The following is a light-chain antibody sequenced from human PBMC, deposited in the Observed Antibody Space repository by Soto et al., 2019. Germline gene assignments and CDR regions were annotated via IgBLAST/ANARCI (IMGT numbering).Light chain of an antibody. J-gene: IGKJ1*01. Sequence: EVVMTQSPVTLSVSPGDRVTLSFGASQTVRSNLVWYQQKPVQAPRLLIYATSSRATGIPDRFSGSGSGTDFTLTISRLEPEDFAVYYCQRRSNWPPITFGQGTKVDI. V-gene: IGKV3D-20*02. CDR1: QTVRSN. CDR3: QRRSNWPPIT. CDR2: ATS.